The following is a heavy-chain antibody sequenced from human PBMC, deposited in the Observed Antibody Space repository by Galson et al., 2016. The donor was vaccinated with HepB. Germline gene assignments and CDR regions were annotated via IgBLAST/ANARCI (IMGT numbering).Heavy chain of an antibody. V-gene: IGHV1-2*02. CDR3: AREYNSGWYDS. Sequence: SVKVSCKASGYTFTGYYIGWVRQAPGQGLEWMGWVNPNSGTTYYTQKFQGRVTMTRDTSVSTVYMELNRLTSGDTAVYYCAREYNSGWYDSWGQGTLVTVSS. CDR1: GYTFTGYY. D-gene: IGHD3-22*01. J-gene: IGHJ5*01. CDR2: VNPNSGTT.